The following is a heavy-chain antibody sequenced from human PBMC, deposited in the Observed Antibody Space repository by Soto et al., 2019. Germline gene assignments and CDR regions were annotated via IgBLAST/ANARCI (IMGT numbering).Heavy chain of an antibody. CDR2: ISSTGGTT. CDR3: AKVGIGWSDVFDV. Sequence: VQLLESGGGLAQPGGSRRLACAASGFTFRNYGMAWVRQAQGTGLEWVASISSTGGTTYYADSVKGRFSISRDDSKNTFYLQMHSLRADDTALYYCAKVGIGWSDVFDVWGQGTKVTVSS. V-gene: IGHV3-23*01. CDR1: GFTFRNYG. J-gene: IGHJ3*01. D-gene: IGHD6-19*01.